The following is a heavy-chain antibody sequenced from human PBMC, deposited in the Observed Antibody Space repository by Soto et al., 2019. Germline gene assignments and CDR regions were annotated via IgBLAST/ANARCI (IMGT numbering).Heavy chain of an antibody. CDR1: GGTFSSYT. V-gene: IGHV1-69*02. J-gene: IGHJ6*03. CDR3: ARSVVVPAARSYYYMDV. Sequence: SVKVSCKASGGTFSSYTISWVRQAPGQGLEWMGRIIPILGIANYAQKFQGRVTITADKSTSTAYMELSSLRSEDTAVYYCARSVVVPAARSYYYMDVWGKGTTVTVSS. D-gene: IGHD2-2*01. CDR2: IIPILGIA.